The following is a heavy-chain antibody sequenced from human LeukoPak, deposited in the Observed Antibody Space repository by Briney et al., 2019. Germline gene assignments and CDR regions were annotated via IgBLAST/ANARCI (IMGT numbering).Heavy chain of an antibody. D-gene: IGHD1-26*01. CDR1: GGSISSGDYY. Sequence: SQTLSLTCTVSGGSISSGDYYWSWIRQPPGKGLEWIGYIYYSGSTYYNPSLKSRVTISVDTSKNQFPLKLSSVTAADTAVYYCARVPRYSGSYPNWFDPWGQGTLVTVSS. V-gene: IGHV4-30-4*08. CDR2: IYYSGST. CDR3: ARVPRYSGSYPNWFDP. J-gene: IGHJ5*02.